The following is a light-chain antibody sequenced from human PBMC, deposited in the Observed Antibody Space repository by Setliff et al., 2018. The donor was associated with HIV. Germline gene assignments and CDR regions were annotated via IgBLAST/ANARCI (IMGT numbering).Light chain of an antibody. CDR2: DVS. J-gene: IGLJ1*01. CDR3: TSYTSTSTLCV. CDR1: RSDVGGYNY. V-gene: IGLV2-14*03. Sequence: QSALTQAASVSGSPGQSITMSCTGTRSDVGGYNYVSWYQQHPGKAPKLMIYDVSSRPSGVSNRLSGSKSGNTASLTISGLEAEDEADYYCTSYTSTSTLCVFRTGTKVTVL.